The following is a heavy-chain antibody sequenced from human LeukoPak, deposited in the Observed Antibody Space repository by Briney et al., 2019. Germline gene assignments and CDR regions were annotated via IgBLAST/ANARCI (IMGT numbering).Heavy chain of an antibody. CDR1: GGTFSSYA. CDR2: IIPIFGTA. J-gene: IGHJ4*02. V-gene: IGHV1-69*05. D-gene: IGHD3-22*01. CDR3: ARDYYDSSGYYYAHDY. Sequence: SVKVSCKATGGTFSSYAISWVRQAPGQGLEWMGRIIPIFGTANYAQKFQGRVTITTDESTSTAYMELSSLRSEDTAVYYCARDYYDSSGYYYAHDYWGQGTLVTVSS.